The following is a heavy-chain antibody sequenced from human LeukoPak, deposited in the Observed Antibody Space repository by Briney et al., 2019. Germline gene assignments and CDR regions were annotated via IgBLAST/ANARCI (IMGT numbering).Heavy chain of an antibody. J-gene: IGHJ4*02. Sequence: PGGSLGLSCAASGFTFSSYAMSWVRQAPGKGLEWVSAISGSGGSTYYADSVKGRFTISRDNSKNTLYLQMNSLRAEDTAVYYCAKDSTMIVVAYFDYWGQGTLVTVSS. CDR2: ISGSGGST. V-gene: IGHV3-23*01. CDR3: AKDSTMIVVAYFDY. CDR1: GFTFSSYA. D-gene: IGHD3-22*01.